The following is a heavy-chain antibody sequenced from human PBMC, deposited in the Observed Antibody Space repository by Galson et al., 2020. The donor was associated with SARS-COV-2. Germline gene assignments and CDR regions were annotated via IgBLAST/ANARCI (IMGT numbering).Heavy chain of an antibody. CDR3: ARAPGYSRSWFGYFVY. J-gene: IGHJ4*01. CDR2: IDWDDDK. Sequence: SGPTLVKPTQTLTLTCTFSGFSLSTSGMRVTWIRQPPGKALEWLARIDWDDDKFYSTSLKTRLTISKDTSKNQVVLTMTSMDPVDTATYYCARAPGYSRSWFGYFVYWSHGTLVTVSS. V-gene: IGHV2-70*04. D-gene: IGHD6-13*01. CDR1: GFSLSTSGMR.